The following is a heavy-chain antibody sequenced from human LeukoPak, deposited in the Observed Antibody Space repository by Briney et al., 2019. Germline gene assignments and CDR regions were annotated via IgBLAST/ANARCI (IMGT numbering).Heavy chain of an antibody. V-gene: IGHV3-30*18. CDR1: GFTFSSYG. Sequence: GGSLRLSCAASGFTFSSYGMHWVRQAPGKGLEWVAVISYDGSNKYCADSVKGRFTISRDNSKNTLYLQMNSLRAEDTAVYYCAKDRVPYGEFDYWGQGNLVTVSP. D-gene: IGHD4-17*01. CDR2: ISYDGSNK. J-gene: IGHJ4*02. CDR3: AKDRVPYGEFDY.